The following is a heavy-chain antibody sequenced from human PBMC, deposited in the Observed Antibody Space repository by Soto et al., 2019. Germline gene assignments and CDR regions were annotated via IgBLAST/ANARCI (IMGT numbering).Heavy chain of an antibody. V-gene: IGHV4-61*08. Sequence: SETLSLTCTVSGGSISSGGYYWSWIRQHPGKGLEWIGYIYYSGSTNYNPSLKSRVTISVDTSKNQFSLKLSSVTAADTAVYYCASAGYSSSWYEYYYYGMDVWGQGTTVTVSS. CDR2: IYYSGST. D-gene: IGHD6-13*01. CDR3: ASAGYSSSWYEYYYYGMDV. J-gene: IGHJ6*02. CDR1: GGSISSGGYY.